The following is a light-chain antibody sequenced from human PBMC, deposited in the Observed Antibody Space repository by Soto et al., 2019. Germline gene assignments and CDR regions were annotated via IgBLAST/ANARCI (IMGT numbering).Light chain of an antibody. CDR2: WAS. CDR3: QQYYSTPT. J-gene: IGKJ1*01. V-gene: IGKV4-1*01. CDR1: QSVLFTSNNKNY. Sequence: DIVMTQSPDSLAVSLGERAAINCKSSQSVLFTSNNKNYLAWYRQKPGQPPKLLISWASSRESGVPDRFSGGGSGTDFTLTINSLHAEDVAVYSCQQYYSTPTFGQGTKVEI.